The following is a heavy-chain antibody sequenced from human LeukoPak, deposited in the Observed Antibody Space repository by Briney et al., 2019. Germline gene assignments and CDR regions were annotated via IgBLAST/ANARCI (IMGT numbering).Heavy chain of an antibody. Sequence: GASVKLSCRASGYTFTSYGISWVRQAPGQGLEWMGWISAYNGNTKYAPKVQGRVTMTTDASTSTAYMELRSLRSDDTAVYYCARLEGNIAATLISPSPMLYWGQGTLVTVSS. CDR3: ARLEGNIAATLISPSPMLY. V-gene: IGHV1-18*01. CDR1: GYTFTSYG. D-gene: IGHD6-13*01. J-gene: IGHJ4*02. CDR2: ISAYNGNT.